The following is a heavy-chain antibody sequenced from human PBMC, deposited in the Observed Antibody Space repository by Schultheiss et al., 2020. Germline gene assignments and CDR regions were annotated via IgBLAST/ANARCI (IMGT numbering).Heavy chain of an antibody. D-gene: IGHD3-22*01. J-gene: IGHJ6*02. V-gene: IGHV2-70*04. Sequence: SGPTLVKPTETLTLTCTVSGFSLSNARMGVGWIRQPPGKALEWLARIDWDDDKFYSTSLKTRLTISKDTSKNQVVLTMTNMDPVDTATYYCARDRSVITAYYYYYYGMDVWGQGTTVTVSS. CDR2: IDWDDDK. CDR1: GFSLSNARMG. CDR3: ARDRSVITAYYYYYYGMDV.